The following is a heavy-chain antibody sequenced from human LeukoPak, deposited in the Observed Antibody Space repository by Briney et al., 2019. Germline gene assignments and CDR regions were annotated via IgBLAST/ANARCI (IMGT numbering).Heavy chain of an antibody. CDR2: INPNSGGT. D-gene: IGHD3-10*02. J-gene: IGHJ5*02. CDR3: ARALGSWLRSNWFDP. CDR1: GYTFTGYY. Sequence: ASVKVSCKASGYTFTGYYMHWVRRAPGQGLEWMGWINPNSGGTNYAQKFQGRVTMTRDTFISTAYMELSRLRSDDTAVYYCARALGSWLRSNWFDPWGQGTLVTVSS. V-gene: IGHV1-2*02.